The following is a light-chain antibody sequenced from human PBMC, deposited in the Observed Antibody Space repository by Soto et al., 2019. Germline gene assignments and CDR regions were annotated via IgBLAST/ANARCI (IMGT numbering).Light chain of an antibody. CDR2: DAS. V-gene: IGKV3-11*01. CDR3: QQRVNWPPT. Sequence: EIVLTQSPATLSLSPGERATLSCRAGQSISDYLAWYQQRPGQAPRLLIFDASNRATGVPDRFSGGGSGTDFTLIISSLEPEDFAVYYCQQRVNWPPTFGGRTKVEI. J-gene: IGKJ4*01. CDR1: QSISDY.